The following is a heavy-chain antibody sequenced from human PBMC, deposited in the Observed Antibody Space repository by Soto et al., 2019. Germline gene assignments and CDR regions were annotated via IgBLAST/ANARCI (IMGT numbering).Heavy chain of an antibody. J-gene: IGHJ4*02. CDR2: ISGSGGST. V-gene: IGHV3-23*01. Sequence: GGSLRLSCAASGFTFSSYAMSWVRQAPGKGLEWVSAISGSGGSTYYADSVKGRFTIPRDNSKNTLYLQMNSLRAEDTAVYYCAKDRLPPKYSSSYYFDYWGQGTLVTVSS. CDR3: AKDRLPPKYSSSYYFDY. CDR1: GFTFSSYA. D-gene: IGHD6-13*01.